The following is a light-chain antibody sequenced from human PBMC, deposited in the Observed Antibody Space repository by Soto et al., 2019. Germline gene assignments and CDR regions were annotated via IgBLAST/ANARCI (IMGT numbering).Light chain of an antibody. V-gene: IGLV2-8*01. CDR3: TAWSGNVHVI. CDR2: EVS. Sequence: QSALTQPPSASGSPGQSVTVSCIGTSSDVGGRDFVSWYQQHPGKAPKLILYEVSKRPSGVPDRFSGSKSGNTASLTVSGLQAEDEADYYCTAWSGNVHVIFGGGTKVTVL. CDR1: SSDVGGRDF. J-gene: IGLJ2*01.